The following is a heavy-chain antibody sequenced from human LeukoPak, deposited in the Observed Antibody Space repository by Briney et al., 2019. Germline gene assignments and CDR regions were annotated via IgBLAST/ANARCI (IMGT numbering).Heavy chain of an antibody. CDR1: GFTFSSYW. CDR3: AKERLYSGYGGDY. V-gene: IGHV3-23*01. J-gene: IGHJ4*02. Sequence: GGSLRLSCAASGFTFSSYWMHWVRQAPGKGLEWVSAISGSGGSTYYADSVKGRFTISRDNSKNTLYLQMNSLRAEDTAVYYCAKERLYSGYGGDYWGQGTLVTVSS. CDR2: ISGSGGST. D-gene: IGHD5-12*01.